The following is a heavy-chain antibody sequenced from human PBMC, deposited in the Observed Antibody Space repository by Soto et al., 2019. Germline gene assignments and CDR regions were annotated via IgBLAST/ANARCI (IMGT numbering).Heavy chain of an antibody. D-gene: IGHD3-22*01. CDR3: ARGGRYYYDSSGYYPGDYYGMDV. J-gene: IGHJ6*02. Sequence: GGSLRLSCAASGFTFSSYGMHWVRQAPGKGLEWVAVIWYDGSNKYYADSVKGRFTISRDNSKNTLYLQMNSLRAEDTAVYYCARGGRYYYDSSGYYPGDYYGMDVWGQGTTVTVSS. CDR2: IWYDGSNK. CDR1: GFTFSSYG. V-gene: IGHV3-33*01.